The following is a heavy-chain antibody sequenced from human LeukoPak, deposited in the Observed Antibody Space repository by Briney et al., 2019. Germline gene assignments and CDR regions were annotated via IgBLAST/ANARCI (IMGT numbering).Heavy chain of an antibody. J-gene: IGHJ4*02. CDR3: ARVGGYSYGYRVGLDY. V-gene: IGHV1-69*13. D-gene: IGHD5-18*01. CDR2: IIPIFGTA. CDR1: GGTFSSYA. Sequence: SVKVSCKASGGTFSSYAISWVRQAPGQGLEWMGGIIPIFGTANYAQKFQGRVTITADESTSTAYMELRSLRSDDTAVYYCARVGGYSYGYRVGLDYWGQGTLVTVSS.